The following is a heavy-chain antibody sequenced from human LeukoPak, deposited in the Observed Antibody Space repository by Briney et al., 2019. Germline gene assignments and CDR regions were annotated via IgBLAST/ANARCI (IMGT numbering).Heavy chain of an antibody. CDR1: GFTFSTFW. J-gene: IGHJ4*02. CDR2: IQQDGSEK. V-gene: IGHV3-7*01. CDR3: AREDSSGSGEDY. Sequence: GGSLRLSCAASGFTFSTFWMSWVRQAPGKGLECVANIQQDGSEKYYVDSVKGRFTISRDNAKNSLYLRMNSLRAEDTAVYYCAREDSSGSGEDYWGQGTLVTVSS. D-gene: IGHD3-22*01.